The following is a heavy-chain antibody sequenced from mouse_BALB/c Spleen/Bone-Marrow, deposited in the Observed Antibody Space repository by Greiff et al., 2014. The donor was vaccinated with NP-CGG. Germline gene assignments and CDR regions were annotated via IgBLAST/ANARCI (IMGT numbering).Heavy chain of an antibody. D-gene: IGHD2-3*01. CDR2: IDPAHGNT. CDR3: ARSGDGPFAY. Sequence: EVQLQQSGAELVKPGASVKLSCTASGFNIKDTYIHWVKQRPEQGLEWIGRIDPAHGNTKYGPKFQGRATVTTDTSSNTASLQLSNLTSEDPAVYYCARSGDGPFAYWGQGTLVTVSA. J-gene: IGHJ3*01. CDR1: GFNIKDTY. V-gene: IGHV14-3*02.